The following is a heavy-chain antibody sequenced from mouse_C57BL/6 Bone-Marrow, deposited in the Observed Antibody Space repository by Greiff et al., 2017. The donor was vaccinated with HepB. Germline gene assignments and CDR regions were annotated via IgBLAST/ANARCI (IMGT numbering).Heavy chain of an antibody. CDR1: GFNIKNTY. V-gene: IGHV14-3*01. Sequence: EVQLQQSVAELVRPGASVKLSCTASGFNIKNTYMHWVKQRPEQGLEWIVRIDPANGNTKYAPKFQGTATITADTSSNTAYPRLSSLTSEDTAIYYCADYYSKGGFAYWGQGTLVTVSA. D-gene: IGHD2-5*01. CDR2: IDPANGNT. CDR3: ADYYSKGGFAY. J-gene: IGHJ3*01.